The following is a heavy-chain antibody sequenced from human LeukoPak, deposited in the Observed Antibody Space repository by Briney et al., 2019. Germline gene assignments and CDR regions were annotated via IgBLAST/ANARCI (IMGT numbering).Heavy chain of an antibody. Sequence: SETLSLTCTVSGASISSDNYYWGWIRQPPGKGLEWIGSIYATGDTYYNPSLKTRVTISVDTSKIQFSLKLSSVTAADTAVYYCARGGYYGSGNDFRFDPWGQGTLVTVSS. CDR1: GASISSDNYY. V-gene: IGHV4-39*01. CDR2: IYATGDT. CDR3: ARGGYYGSGNDFRFDP. J-gene: IGHJ5*02. D-gene: IGHD3-10*01.